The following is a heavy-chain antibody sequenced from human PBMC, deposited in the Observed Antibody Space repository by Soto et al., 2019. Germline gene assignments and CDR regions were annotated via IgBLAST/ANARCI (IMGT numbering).Heavy chain of an antibody. D-gene: IGHD4-17*01. Sequence: SETLSLTCAVYGGSFSGYYWSWIRQPPGKGLEWIGEINHSGSTNYNPSLKSRVTISVDTSKNQFSLKLSSVTAADTAVYCCSLIDDYGDPTWGQGTLVTVSS. CDR1: GGSFSGYY. CDR2: INHSGST. CDR3: SLIDDYGDPT. V-gene: IGHV4-34*01. J-gene: IGHJ4*02.